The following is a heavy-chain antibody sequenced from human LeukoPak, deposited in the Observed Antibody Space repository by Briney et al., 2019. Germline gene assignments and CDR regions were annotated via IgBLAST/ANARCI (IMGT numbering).Heavy chain of an antibody. CDR2: IKQDGSEK. V-gene: IGHV3-7*01. J-gene: IGHJ4*02. CDR3: ARDGIVDWSFDY. CDR1: GFTFSSYG. D-gene: IGHD3/OR15-3a*01. Sequence: GGSLRLSCAASGFTFSSYGMHWVRQAPGKGLEWVANIKQDGSEKYYVDSVKGRFTISRDNAKNLLYLQMNSLRAEDTAVYYCARDGIVDWSFDYWGPGTLVTISS.